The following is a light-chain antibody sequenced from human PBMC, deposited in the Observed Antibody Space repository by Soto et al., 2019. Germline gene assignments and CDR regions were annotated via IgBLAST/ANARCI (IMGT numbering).Light chain of an antibody. V-gene: IGKV3-15*01. CDR2: GAS. CDR3: QQYNNWPPWT. CDR1: QSVSSN. J-gene: IGKJ1*01. Sequence: VMTQSPATLSVSTGERATRSCRASQSVSSNLAGYQQKPGQAPRLLIYGASTRATGIPARFSGSGSGTEFTLTISSLQSEDFAVYYCQQYNNWPPWTFGQGTRWIS.